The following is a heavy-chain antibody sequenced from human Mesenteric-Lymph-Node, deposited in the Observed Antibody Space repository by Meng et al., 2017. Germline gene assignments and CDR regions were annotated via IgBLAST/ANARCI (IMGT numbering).Heavy chain of an antibody. Sequence: WGAGLLNPSETLSLICTVSGCSISSSNYYWDWIRQPPGKGLDWIGAIYHSGSTSYNPSLQSRVTMFVDTSKNQFSLMLTSVTATDTAVYYCARRRGGSGRDCWGQGTLVTVFS. D-gene: IGHD3-10*01. CDR2: IYHSGST. J-gene: IGHJ4*02. V-gene: IGHV4-39*01. CDR1: GCSISSSNYY. CDR3: ARRRGGSGRDC.